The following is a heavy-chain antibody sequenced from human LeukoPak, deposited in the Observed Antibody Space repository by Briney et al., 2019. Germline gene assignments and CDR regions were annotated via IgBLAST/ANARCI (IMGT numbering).Heavy chain of an antibody. J-gene: IGHJ4*02. D-gene: IGHD4-17*01. CDR3: AREPISPDYGDYERKNYFDY. Sequence: GGSLRLSCAASGFTFSSYAMHWVRQAPGKGLEWVAVISYDGSNKYYADSVKGRFTISRDNSKNTLYLQMNSLRAEDTAVYYCAREPISPDYGDYERKNYFDYWGQGTLVTVSS. V-gene: IGHV3-30-3*01. CDR2: ISYDGSNK. CDR1: GFTFSSYA.